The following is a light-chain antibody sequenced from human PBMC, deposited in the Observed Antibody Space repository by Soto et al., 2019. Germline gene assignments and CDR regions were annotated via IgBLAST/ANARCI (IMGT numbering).Light chain of an antibody. V-gene: IGKV3-11*01. CDR3: QLSQQRSSWPPIA. Sequence: DIVLTQSPATLSLSPANRFTLSFSANERISRSLAWYQQRPGQPPRILIYDASFRATGIPERFSGSGSGTDFTLSISSLEPEDFAVYYCQLSQQRSSWPPIAFGQGTRLEIK. CDR1: ERISRS. CDR2: DAS. J-gene: IGKJ5*01.